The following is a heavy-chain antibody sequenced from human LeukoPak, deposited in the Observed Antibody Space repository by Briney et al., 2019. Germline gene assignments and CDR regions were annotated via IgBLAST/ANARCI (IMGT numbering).Heavy chain of an antibody. V-gene: IGHV3-74*03. J-gene: IGHJ4*02. D-gene: IGHD6-19*01. CDR3: ATGDSGWYNY. CDR2: IKSDGSYI. CDR1: GFTFSNSW. Sequence: GGSLRLSCAASGFTFSNSWMHWVRQGPGKGPVWVSRIKSDGSYITYADSVKGRFIISRDNAENTLYLQMNSLRVDDTAVYYCATGDSGWYNYWGQGTLVTVSA.